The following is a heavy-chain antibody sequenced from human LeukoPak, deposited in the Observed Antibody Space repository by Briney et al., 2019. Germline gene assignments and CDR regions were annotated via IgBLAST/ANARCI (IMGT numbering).Heavy chain of an antibody. CDR1: GFSFTNYG. J-gene: IGHJ4*02. CDR3: AKGAQYDFWSGYTIEYFDV. V-gene: IGHV3-23*01. CDR2: SSASGSST. Sequence: PGGSLRLSCAASGFSFTNYGMSWVRQAPGKGLEWVSFSSASGSSTHYADSVKGRFTISRDNSKNTVHLQINSLRAEDTATYYCAKGAQYDFWSGYTIEYFDVWGQGTLVSVSS. D-gene: IGHD3-3*01.